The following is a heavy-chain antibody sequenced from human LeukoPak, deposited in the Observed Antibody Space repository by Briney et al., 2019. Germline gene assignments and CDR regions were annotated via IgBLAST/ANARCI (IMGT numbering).Heavy chain of an antibody. V-gene: IGHV3-9*01. CDR2: ISWNSGSI. CDR3: AKASFGVVIDYFDY. D-gene: IGHD3-3*01. CDR1: GFTFDDYA. Sequence: PGGSLRLSCAASGFTFDDYAMHWVRQAPGKGLEWVSGISWNSGSIGYADSVKGRFTISRDNARNSLYLQMNSLRAEDTAVYYCAKASFGVVIDYFDYWGQGTLVTVSS. J-gene: IGHJ4*02.